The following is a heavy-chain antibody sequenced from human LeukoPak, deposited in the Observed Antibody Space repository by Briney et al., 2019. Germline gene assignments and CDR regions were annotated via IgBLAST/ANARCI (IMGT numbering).Heavy chain of an antibody. V-gene: IGHV3-11*01. J-gene: IGHJ5*02. CDR3: ARTYSSSWTRSGDWFDP. CDR2: ISSSGSTI. Sequence: GGSLRLSCAASGFTFSDYYMSWIRQAPGKGLEWVSYISSSGSTIYYADSVKGRFTISRDNAKNSLYLQMNSLRAEDTAVYYCARTYSSSWTRSGDWFDPWGQGTLVTVSS. CDR1: GFTFSDYY. D-gene: IGHD6-13*01.